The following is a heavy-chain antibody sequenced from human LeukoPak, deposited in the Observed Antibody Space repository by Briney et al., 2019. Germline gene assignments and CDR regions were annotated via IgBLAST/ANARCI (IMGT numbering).Heavy chain of an antibody. V-gene: IGHV3-30-3*01. J-gene: IGHJ4*02. CDR1: GFTLSSYT. CDR3: ARDPEVGATTLDY. CDR2: ISYDGSNK. D-gene: IGHD1-26*01. Sequence: GGSLRLSCAASGFTLSSYTMHWVRQAPGKGLEWVTVISYDGSNKYYTDSVKGRFTVSRDNSKNTLYLQMNSLRAEDTAVYYCARDPEVGATTLDYWGQGTLVTVSS.